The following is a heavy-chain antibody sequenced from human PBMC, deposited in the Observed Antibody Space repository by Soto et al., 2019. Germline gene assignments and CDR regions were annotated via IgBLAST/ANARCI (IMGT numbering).Heavy chain of an antibody. CDR3: AKGSRGYSGYVFDY. CDR2: ISGSGATT. Sequence: EVQLLESGGGLVQPGGSLRLSCAASGFSFGGYAMNWVRQAPGKGLEWVSSISGSGATTYYADSVKGRFTISRDNSKNTVYLQMNSLRAEDPALYYCAKGSRGYSGYVFDYWGQGALVTVSS. CDR1: GFSFGGYA. D-gene: IGHD5-12*01. V-gene: IGHV3-23*01. J-gene: IGHJ4*02.